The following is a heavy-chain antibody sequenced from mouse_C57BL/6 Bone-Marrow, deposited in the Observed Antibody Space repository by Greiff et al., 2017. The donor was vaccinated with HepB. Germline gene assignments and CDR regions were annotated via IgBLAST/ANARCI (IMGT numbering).Heavy chain of an antibody. J-gene: IGHJ2*01. CDR1: GYTFTSYG. D-gene: IGHD1-1*01. CDR2: IYPRSGNT. CDR3: AREVYYGSSGNFDY. V-gene: IGHV1-81*01. Sequence: VHLVESGAELARPGASVKLSCKASGYTFTSYGISWVKQRPGQGLEWIGEIYPRSGNTYYNEKFKGKATLTADKSSSTAYMELRSLTSEDSAVYFCAREVYYGSSGNFDYWGQGTTLTVSS.